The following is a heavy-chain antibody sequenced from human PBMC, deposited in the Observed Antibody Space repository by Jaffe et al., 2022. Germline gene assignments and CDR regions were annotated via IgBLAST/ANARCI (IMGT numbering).Heavy chain of an antibody. CDR2: IYHSGST. CDR1: GGSISSSNW. J-gene: IGHJ6*03. Sequence: QVQLQESGPGLVKPSGTLSLTCAVSGGSISSSNWWSWVRQPPGKGLEWIGEIYHSGSTNYNPSLKSRVTISVDKSKNQFSLKLSSVTAADTAVYYCAREQMVQGVIHFYYYYYYMDVWGKGTTVTVSS. V-gene: IGHV4-4*02. CDR3: AREQMVQGVIHFYYYYYYMDV. D-gene: IGHD3-10*01.